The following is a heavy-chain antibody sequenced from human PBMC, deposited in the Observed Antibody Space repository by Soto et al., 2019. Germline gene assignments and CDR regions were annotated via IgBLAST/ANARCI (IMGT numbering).Heavy chain of an antibody. D-gene: IGHD2-2*01. CDR2: IRQDGNEK. V-gene: IGHV3-7*01. CDR3: ARAQYCSSTSCYEFDAFDI. Sequence: GSLRLSCAASGFTFSNYWMSWVRQAPGKGLEWVANIRQDGNEKYYVDSVKGRFTISRDNAKNSLYLQMSSLRAEDTAIYYCARAQYCSSTSCYEFDAFDIWGQGTMVTVSS. J-gene: IGHJ3*02. CDR1: GFTFSNYW.